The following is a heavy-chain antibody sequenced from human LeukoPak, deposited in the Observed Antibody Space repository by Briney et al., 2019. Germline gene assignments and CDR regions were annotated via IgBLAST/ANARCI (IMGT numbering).Heavy chain of an antibody. Sequence: KPSETLSLTCAVYGESLSKYYWTWIRQSPGKGLEWIGEINHRGSTNQNPSLKSRVTLSVDTSKNQFSPKLSSVTAADTAVYYCARHVSGSGSYLGDFDYWGQGTLVTVSS. CDR2: INHRGST. CDR3: ARHVSGSGSYLGDFDY. V-gene: IGHV4-34*01. CDR1: GESLSKYY. J-gene: IGHJ4*02. D-gene: IGHD1-26*01.